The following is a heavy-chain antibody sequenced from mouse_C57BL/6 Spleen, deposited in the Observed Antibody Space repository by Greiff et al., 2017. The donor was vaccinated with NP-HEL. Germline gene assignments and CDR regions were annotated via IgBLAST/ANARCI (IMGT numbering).Heavy chain of an antibody. D-gene: IGHD2-2*01. V-gene: IGHV1-59*01. CDR2: IDPSDSYT. J-gene: IGHJ4*01. CDR3: ARSGTVTTDYYAMDY. CDR1: GYTFTSYW. Sequence: QVQLQQPGAELVRPGTSVKLSCKASGYTFTSYWMHWVKQRPGQGLEWIGVIDPSDSYTNYNQKFKGKATLTVDTSSSTAYMQLSSLTSEDSAVYYCARSGTVTTDYYAMDYWGQGTSVTVSS.